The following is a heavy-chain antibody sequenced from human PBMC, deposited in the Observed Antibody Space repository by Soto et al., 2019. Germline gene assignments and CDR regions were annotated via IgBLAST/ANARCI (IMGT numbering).Heavy chain of an antibody. Sequence: LSLPCAVYGGSFSGYYWSWIRQPPGKGLEWIGEINHSGSTNYNPSLKSRVTISVDTSKNQFSLKLSSVTAADTAVYYCARGHDSSGYYYVPYWGQGTLLTVSS. D-gene: IGHD3-22*01. CDR1: GGSFSGYY. V-gene: IGHV4-34*01. CDR2: INHSGST. J-gene: IGHJ4*02. CDR3: ARGHDSSGYYYVPY.